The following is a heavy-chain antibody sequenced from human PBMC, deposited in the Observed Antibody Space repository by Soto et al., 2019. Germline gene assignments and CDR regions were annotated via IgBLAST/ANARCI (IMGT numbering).Heavy chain of an antibody. CDR3: ARLSISSGWYDAFDI. D-gene: IGHD6-19*01. Sequence: PSETLSLTCTVSGGSISSYYWSWIRQPPGKGLEWIGYIYYSGSTNYNPSLKSRVTISVDTSKNQFSLKLSSVTAADTAVYYCARLSISSGWYDAFDIWGQGTMVTV. CDR2: IYYSGST. CDR1: GGSISSYY. J-gene: IGHJ3*02. V-gene: IGHV4-59*08.